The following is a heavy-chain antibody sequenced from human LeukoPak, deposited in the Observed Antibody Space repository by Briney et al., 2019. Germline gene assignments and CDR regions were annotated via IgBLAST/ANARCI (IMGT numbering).Heavy chain of an antibody. CDR2: LDSSGST. J-gene: IGHJ4*02. CDR1: GGSISGYY. D-gene: IGHD2-21*01. CDR3: ARGTSCGSKCFFDY. V-gene: IGHV4-4*07. Sequence: SETLSLTCKVSGGSISGYYWSWIRQPAGKGLEWIGRLDSSGSTNYNSSLKSRVPMSIDRSQFSLRLTSVTAADTAIYYCARGTSCGSKCFFDYWGQGILVTVSS.